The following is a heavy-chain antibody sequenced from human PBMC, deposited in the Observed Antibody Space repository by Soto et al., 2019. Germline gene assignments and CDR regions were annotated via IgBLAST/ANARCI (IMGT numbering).Heavy chain of an antibody. CDR3: ARGSRDRFDY. CDR2: IYYSGST. J-gene: IGHJ4*02. Sequence: PSETLSLTCTVSGGSISSYYWSWIRQPPGKGLEWIGYIYYSGSTNYNPSLKSRVTISVDTSKNQFSLKLSSVTAADTAVYYCARGSRDRFDYWGQGTLVTVSS. CDR1: GGSISSYY. V-gene: IGHV4-59*01.